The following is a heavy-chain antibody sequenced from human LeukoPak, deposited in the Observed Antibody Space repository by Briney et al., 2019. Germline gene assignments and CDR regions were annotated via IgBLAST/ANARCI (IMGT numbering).Heavy chain of an antibody. CDR2: INHSGST. V-gene: IGHV4-34*01. CDR1: GGSFSGYY. Sequence: SETLSLTCAVYGGSFSGYYWSWIRQPPGKGLEWIGEINHSGSTNYNPSLKSRVTISVDTSKHQFSLKLSSVTAADTAVYYCARGRSDFWSGYNWFDPWGQGTLVTVSS. D-gene: IGHD3-3*01. J-gene: IGHJ5*02. CDR3: ARGRSDFWSGYNWFDP.